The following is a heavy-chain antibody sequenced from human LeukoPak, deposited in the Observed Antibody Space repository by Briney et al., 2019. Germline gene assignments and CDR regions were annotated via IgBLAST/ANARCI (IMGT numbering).Heavy chain of an antibody. D-gene: IGHD3-10*01. J-gene: IGHJ4*02. CDR1: GFTFSSYA. CDR2: ISGSGGST. V-gene: IGHV3-23*01. Sequence: GGSLRLSCAASGFTFSSYAMSWVRQAPGKGLEWVSAISGSGGSTYYADSVKGRFTISRDNSKNTVYLQTNSLRAEDTAVYYCAKHLYYGSGKNYFDYWGQGTLVTVSS. CDR3: AKHLYYGSGKNYFDY.